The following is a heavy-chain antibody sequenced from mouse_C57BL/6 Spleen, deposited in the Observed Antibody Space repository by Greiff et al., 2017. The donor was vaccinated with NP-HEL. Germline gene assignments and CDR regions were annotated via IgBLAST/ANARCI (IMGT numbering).Heavy chain of an antibody. V-gene: IGHV5-6*01. CDR3: ARHEDYGSSAMDY. Sequence: EVHLVESGGDLVKPGGSLKLSCAASGFTFSSYGMSWVRQTPDKRLEWVATISSGGSYTYYPDSVKGRFTISRDNAKNTLYLQMSSLKSEDTAMYYCARHEDYGSSAMDYWGQGTSVTVSS. CDR1: GFTFSSYG. CDR2: ISSGGSYT. J-gene: IGHJ4*01. D-gene: IGHD1-1*01.